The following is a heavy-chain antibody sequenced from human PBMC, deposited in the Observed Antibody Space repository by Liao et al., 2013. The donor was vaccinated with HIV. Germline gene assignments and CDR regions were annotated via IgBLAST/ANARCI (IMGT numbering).Heavy chain of an antibody. J-gene: IGHJ4*02. CDR2: IYTSGST. D-gene: IGHD3-22*01. CDR1: GGSISSYY. Sequence: QVQLQESGPGLVKPSETLSLTCTVSGGSISSYYWSWIRQPAGKGLEWIGRIYTSGSTNYNPSLKSRVTMSIYTSKNQFSLKLSSVTAADTAVYYCARGETYGSSGYYYVDYFDYWGQGTLVTVSS. V-gene: IGHV4-4*07. CDR3: ARGETYGSSGYYYVDYFDY.